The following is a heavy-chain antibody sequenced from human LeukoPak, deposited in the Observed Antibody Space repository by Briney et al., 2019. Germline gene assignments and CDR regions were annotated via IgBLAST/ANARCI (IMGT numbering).Heavy chain of an antibody. D-gene: IGHD3-22*01. Sequence: ASVKVSCKTSGYTFAAYGISWVRQAPGQGLEWMGWISAFNGNTNYAQKLQGRVTLTTDTSTGTAYMDLRSLRSDDTAVYYCAREKRDYYDSSGYQLLGFDPWGQGTLVTVSS. CDR1: GYTFAAYG. J-gene: IGHJ5*02. V-gene: IGHV1-18*01. CDR3: AREKRDYYDSSGYQLLGFDP. CDR2: ISAFNGNT.